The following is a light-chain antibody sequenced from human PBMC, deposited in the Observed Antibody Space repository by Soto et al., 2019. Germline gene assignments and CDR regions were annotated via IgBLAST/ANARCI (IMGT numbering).Light chain of an antibody. V-gene: IGKV3-20*01. J-gene: IGKJ1*01. Sequence: EIVLTQSPATLSLSPGERATLSCRASQSVSIYLAWYQQKPGQAPRLLIYGASTRAAGIPARFSGSGSGTDFTLTISRLEPEDFAVYYCQQYGSSSWTFGQGTKVDIK. CDR1: QSVSIY. CDR2: GAS. CDR3: QQYGSSSWT.